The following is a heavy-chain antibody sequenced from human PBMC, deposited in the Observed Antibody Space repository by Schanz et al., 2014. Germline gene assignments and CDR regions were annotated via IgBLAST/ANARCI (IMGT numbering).Heavy chain of an antibody. CDR1: GFPFSDYF. Sequence: VQLVESGGGLVKPGGSLRLSCTASGFPFSDYFMAWIRQPPGRGLEWVSYISSSSSTRYYADSVKGRFTISRDNAKNSLYLQMNGLRAEDTAVYYCARVALPGYSSPRDAFDIWGQGTMVTVSS. J-gene: IGHJ3*02. D-gene: IGHD5-18*01. CDR3: ARVALPGYSSPRDAFDI. CDR2: ISSSSSTR. V-gene: IGHV3-11*04.